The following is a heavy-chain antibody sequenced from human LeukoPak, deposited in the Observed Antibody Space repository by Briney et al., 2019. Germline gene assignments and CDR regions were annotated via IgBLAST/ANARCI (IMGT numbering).Heavy chain of an antibody. D-gene: IGHD3-16*02. J-gene: IGHJ4*02. CDR1: GGSFSGYY. Sequence: SETLSLTCAVYGGSFSGYYWSWIRQPPGKGLEWIGEINHSGSTNYNPSLKSRVTISVDTSKNQFSLKLSSVTAADTAVYYCARYFGELSGYYFDYWAREPWSPSPQ. CDR3: ARYFGELSGYYFDY. V-gene: IGHV4-34*01. CDR2: INHSGST.